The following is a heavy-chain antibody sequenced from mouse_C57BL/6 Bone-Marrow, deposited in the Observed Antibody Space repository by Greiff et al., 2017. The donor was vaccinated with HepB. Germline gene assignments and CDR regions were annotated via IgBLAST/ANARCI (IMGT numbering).Heavy chain of an antibody. CDR2: ISNLAYSI. Sequence: EVHLVESGGGLVQPGGSLKLSCAASGFTFSDYGMAWVRQAPRKGPEWVAFISNLAYSIYYADTVTGRFTISRENAKNTLYLEMSSLRSEDTAMYYCARLHYYGSGAFDYWGQGTTLTVSS. D-gene: IGHD1-1*01. CDR1: GFTFSDYG. J-gene: IGHJ2*01. CDR3: ARLHYYGSGAFDY. V-gene: IGHV5-15*01.